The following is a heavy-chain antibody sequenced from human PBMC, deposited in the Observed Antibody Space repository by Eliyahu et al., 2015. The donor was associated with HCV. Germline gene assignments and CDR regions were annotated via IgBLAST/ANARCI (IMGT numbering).Heavy chain of an antibody. D-gene: IGHD2-15*01. J-gene: IGHJ4*02. V-gene: IGHV3-21*02. Sequence: EVQLVESGGGLVKPGGSLRLSCAAXGFPFGXYXXNWFRQAPGKGVGWVSYISSSSSYIYYADSVKGRFTISRDNAKNSLYLQMNSLRAEDTAVYYCASAITGFLYCSGGSCYSSFDYWGQGTLVTVSS. CDR3: ASAITGFLYCSGGSCYSSFDY. CDR2: ISSSSSYI. CDR1: GFPFGXYX.